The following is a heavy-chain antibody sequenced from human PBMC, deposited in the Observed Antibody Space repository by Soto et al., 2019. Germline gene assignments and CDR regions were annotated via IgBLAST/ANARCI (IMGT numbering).Heavy chain of an antibody. D-gene: IGHD3-9*01. J-gene: IGHJ4*02. CDR2: INHSGST. V-gene: IGHV4-34*01. CDR1: GGSFSGYY. CDR3: ARGQRYFDWLLWAFDY. Sequence: QVQLQQWGAGLLKPSETQSLTCAVYGGSFSGYYWSWIRQPPGKGLEWIGEINHSGSTNYNPSLKSRVTISVDTSKNQFSLKLSSVTAADTAVYYCARGQRYFDWLLWAFDYWGQGTLVTVSS.